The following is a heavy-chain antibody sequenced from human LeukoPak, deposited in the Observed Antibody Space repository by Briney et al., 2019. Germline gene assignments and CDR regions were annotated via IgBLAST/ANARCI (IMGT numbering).Heavy chain of an antibody. Sequence: GGSLRLSCAASGFTFSTYPMHWVCQAPGKGLEWVAVISYDGSTKYYADSVKGRFTISRDNSKNTLYLQMNSLRAEDTAVYYCARTKIIAVAGTGLGQGDYFDYWGQGTLVTVSS. D-gene: IGHD6-19*01. CDR1: GFTFSTYP. J-gene: IGHJ4*02. CDR3: ARTKIIAVAGTGLGQGDYFDY. V-gene: IGHV3-30-3*01. CDR2: ISYDGSTK.